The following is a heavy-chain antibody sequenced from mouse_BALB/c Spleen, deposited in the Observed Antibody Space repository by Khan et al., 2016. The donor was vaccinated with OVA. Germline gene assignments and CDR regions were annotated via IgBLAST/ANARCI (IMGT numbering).Heavy chain of an antibody. Sequence: EVQLQQSGTVLARPGASVKMSCKVSGYSFTNYWMHWVKQRPGQVLEWIGTIYPGNSDTRYNQKFKDKAKLTAVTSASTAYMDLSSLTSEDSAVYYCARSYDSFYFDYWGQGSTLTVSS. CDR2: IYPGNSDT. D-gene: IGHD2-4*01. CDR1: GYSFTNYW. V-gene: IGHV1-5*01. J-gene: IGHJ2*01. CDR3: ARSYDSFYFDY.